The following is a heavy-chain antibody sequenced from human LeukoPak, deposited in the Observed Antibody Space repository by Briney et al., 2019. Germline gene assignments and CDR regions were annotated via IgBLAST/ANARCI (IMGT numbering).Heavy chain of an antibody. Sequence: GGSLRLSCAASGFTFSSYAMPWVRQAPGKGLEWVAVISYDGSNKYYADSVKGRFTISRDNSKNTLYLQMNSLRAEDTAVYYCARDLGVTRGYFDYWGQGTLVTVSS. CDR1: GFTFSSYA. D-gene: IGHD2-21*02. V-gene: IGHV3-30-3*01. CDR2: ISYDGSNK. J-gene: IGHJ4*02. CDR3: ARDLGVTRGYFDY.